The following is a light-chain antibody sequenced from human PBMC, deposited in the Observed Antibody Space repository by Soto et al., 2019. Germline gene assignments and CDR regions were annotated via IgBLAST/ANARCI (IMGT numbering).Light chain of an antibody. V-gene: IGKV3-15*01. J-gene: IGKJ1*01. CDR1: QSVSSN. CDR3: QQYDNWPRT. Sequence: MMMTQSPATLSVSPGERATLSCRASQSVSSNLAWYQQKPGQSPRLLIYGGSTRATGIPARFSGSGSGTEFTLTISSLQSEDFAVYYCQQYDNWPRTFGQGTKVDIK. CDR2: GGS.